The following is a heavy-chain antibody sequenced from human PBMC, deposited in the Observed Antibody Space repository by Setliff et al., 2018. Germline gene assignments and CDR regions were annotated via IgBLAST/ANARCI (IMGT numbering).Heavy chain of an antibody. CDR3: ARDSRGLVPAAIEGSYYYYGMDV. D-gene: IGHD2-2*02. J-gene: IGHJ6*02. CDR1: GGTFSSYA. CDR2: IIPIFGTA. Sequence: GASVKVSCKASGGTFSSYAISWVRQAPGQGLEWMRGIIPIFGTANYAQKFQGRVTITADESTSTAYMELSSLRSEDTAVYYCARDSRGLVPAAIEGSYYYYGMDVWGQGTTVTVSS. V-gene: IGHV1-69*13.